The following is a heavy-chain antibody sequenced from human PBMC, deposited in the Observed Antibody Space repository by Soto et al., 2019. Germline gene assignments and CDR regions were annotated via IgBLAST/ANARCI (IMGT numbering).Heavy chain of an antibody. J-gene: IGHJ6*02. D-gene: IGHD2-2*01. V-gene: IGHV4-4*07. Sequence: QVQLQESGPGLVKPSETLSLTCTVSGASISSYFWSCIRQPDGKGLEWIGRIYTSGSTDYNPSLEGRVTMSVDTSQEKFSLKLMCLTAADTAVYYCAAICRRRSCYGTDIWGQGTSVTVSS. CDR2: IYTSGST. CDR1: GASISSYF. CDR3: AAICRRRSCYGTDI.